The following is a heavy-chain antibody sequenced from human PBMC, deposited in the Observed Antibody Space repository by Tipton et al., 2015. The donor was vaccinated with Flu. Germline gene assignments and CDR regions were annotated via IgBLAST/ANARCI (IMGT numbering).Heavy chain of an antibody. D-gene: IGHD3-22*01. CDR3: ARDSSGYYHFDY. Sequence: TLSLTCTVSGGSISSGGYYWNWIRQHPGKGLEWIGYIYYSGSTSYNPSLKSRLTTSVDTSKNQFSLNLSSVTAADTAVYYCARDSSGYYHFDYWGQGTLVTVSS. J-gene: IGHJ4*02. CDR1: GGSISSGGYY. V-gene: IGHV4-31*03. CDR2: IYYSGST.